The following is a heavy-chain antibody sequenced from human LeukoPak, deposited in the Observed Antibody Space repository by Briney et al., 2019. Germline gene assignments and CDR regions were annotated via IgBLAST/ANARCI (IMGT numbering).Heavy chain of an antibody. J-gene: IGHJ5*02. CDR1: GGSISSGDYY. CDR2: INHSGST. Sequence: SETLSLTCTVSGGSISSGDYYWSWIRQPPGKGLEWIGEINHSGSTNYNPSLKSRVTISVDTSKNQFSLKPSSVTAADTAVYYCARARPYGSGSYGNWFDPWGQGTLVTVSS. V-gene: IGHV4-39*07. D-gene: IGHD3-10*01. CDR3: ARARPYGSGSYGNWFDP.